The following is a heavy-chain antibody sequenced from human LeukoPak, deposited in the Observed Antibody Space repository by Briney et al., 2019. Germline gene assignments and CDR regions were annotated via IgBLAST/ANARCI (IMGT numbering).Heavy chain of an antibody. CDR3: ARGYYYYYMDV. CDR1: GGSISSYY. V-gene: IGHV4-59*01. Sequence: SETLSLTCTVSGGSISSYYWSWIRQPPGRGLEWIGYIYYSGGTNYNPSLKSRVTISVDTSKNQFSLKLSSVTAADTVVYYCARGYYYYYMDVWGKGTTVTVSS. CDR2: IYYSGGT. J-gene: IGHJ6*03.